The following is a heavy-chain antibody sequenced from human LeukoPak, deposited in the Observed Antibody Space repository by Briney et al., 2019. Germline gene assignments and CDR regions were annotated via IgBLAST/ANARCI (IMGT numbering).Heavy chain of an antibody. Sequence: GGSLRLSCAASGFTLASYAMSWVRQAPGKGLEWVSAISESGDATYYADSIKGRFTISRDNSKDIVYLQMNNLRAEDTALSESAIDLRGGDNVVWYFDVWGRGTLVTVSS. CDR2: ISESGDAT. CDR3: AIDLRGGDNVVWYFDV. J-gene: IGHJ2*01. V-gene: IGHV3-23*01. CDR1: GFTLASYA. D-gene: IGHD4-17*01.